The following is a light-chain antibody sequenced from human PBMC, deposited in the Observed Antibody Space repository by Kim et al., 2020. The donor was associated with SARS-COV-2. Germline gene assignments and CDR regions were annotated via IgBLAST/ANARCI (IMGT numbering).Light chain of an antibody. CDR1: SLRSYY. CDR3: NSRDSSGNHLV. V-gene: IGLV3-19*01. J-gene: IGLJ3*02. CDR2: GKN. Sequence: ALGQTVRITCRGGSLRSYYASWYQQKPGQAPVLVIYGKNNRPSGIPDRFSGSSSGNTASLTITGAQAEDEADYYCNSRDSSGNHLVFGGGTQLTVL.